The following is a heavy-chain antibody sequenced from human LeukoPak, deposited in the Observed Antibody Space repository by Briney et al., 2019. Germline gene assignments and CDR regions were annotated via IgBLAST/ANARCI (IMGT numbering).Heavy chain of an antibody. CDR2: IYYSGST. J-gene: IGHJ4*02. CDR1: GYSISSGYY. CDR3: ARVVVKVYFDY. Sequence: SETLSLTCTVSGYSISSGYYWGWIRQPPGKGLEWIGSIYYSGSTYYNPSLKSRVTISVDTSKSQFSLKLSSVTAADTAVYYCARVVVKVYFDYWGQGTLVTVSS. V-gene: IGHV4-38-2*02. D-gene: IGHD3-22*01.